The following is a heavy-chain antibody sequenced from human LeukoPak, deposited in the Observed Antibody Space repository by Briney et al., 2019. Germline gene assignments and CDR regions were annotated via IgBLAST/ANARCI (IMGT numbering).Heavy chain of an antibody. CDR1: GDSISPYY. Sequence: PSETLSLTCTVSGDSISPYYWGWIRQPPGKGLEWIGYIYYSGDTTYNPSLKSRVTMSVDTSKNQFSLELSSVTAADTAVYYCARDKQPGDYWGQGALVTVSS. D-gene: IGHD1-1*01. CDR3: ARDKQPGDY. J-gene: IGHJ4*02. CDR2: IYYSGDT. V-gene: IGHV4-59*01.